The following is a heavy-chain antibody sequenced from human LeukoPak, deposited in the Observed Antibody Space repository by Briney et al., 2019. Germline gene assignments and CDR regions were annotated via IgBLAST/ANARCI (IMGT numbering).Heavy chain of an antibody. D-gene: IGHD3-22*01. CDR1: AGSISSGGYS. CDR3: ARDQAYYYDSSGYYYLPPLLGS. J-gene: IGHJ4*02. CDR2: IYHSGST. Sequence: SQTLSLTCAVSAGSISSGGYSLSWIRQPPGKGLEWIVYIYHSGSTYYNPSLKSRVTISVDRSKNQFSLKLSSVTAADTAVYYCARDQAYYYDSSGYYYLPPLLGSWGQGTLVTVSS. V-gene: IGHV4-30-2*01.